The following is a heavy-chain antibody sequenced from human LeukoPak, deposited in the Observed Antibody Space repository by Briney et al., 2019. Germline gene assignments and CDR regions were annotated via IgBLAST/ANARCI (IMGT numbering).Heavy chain of an antibody. J-gene: IGHJ4*02. CDR3: AKLSLSGRSQSADY. Sequence: GGSLRLFCVACGLTFNSHSMRWVRQAPGVGLEWVSVVIPICDLTFYAHSVKRRFTISRDNSKNTLFFQMNSLRAEDTAVYYFAKLSLSGRSQSADYWGQGTLVTVSS. CDR2: VIPICDLT. D-gene: IGHD3-10*01. V-gene: IGHV3-23*01. CDR1: GLTFNSHS.